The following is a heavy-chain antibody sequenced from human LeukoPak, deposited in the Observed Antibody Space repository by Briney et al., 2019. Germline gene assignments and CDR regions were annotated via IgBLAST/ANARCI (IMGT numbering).Heavy chain of an antibody. J-gene: IGHJ2*01. CDR2: IISDGTST. Sequence: GGSLRLSCAASGFTFSSYWMHWVRQAPGKGLVWVSRIISDGTSTFYADSVKGRFTISRDKAKNTVYLQMNSLRAEDTAVYYCARTSFDLWGRGTLVTVSS. CDR3: ARTSFDL. CDR1: GFTFSSYW. V-gene: IGHV3-74*01.